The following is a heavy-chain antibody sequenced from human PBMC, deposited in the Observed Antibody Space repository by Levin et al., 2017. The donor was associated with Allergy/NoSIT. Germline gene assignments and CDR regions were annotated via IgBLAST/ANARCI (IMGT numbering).Heavy chain of an antibody. Sequence: GASVKVSCAASGFTFTSYALSWVRQAPGKGLEWVSAISGHGTDTYYADSVKGRFTISRDNSKNTMYLQMNSLRAEDTAVYYCAKEMGLTLPFDYWGQGTLVTVSS. D-gene: IGHD1-26*01. CDR3: AKEMGLTLPFDY. CDR1: GFTFTSYA. CDR2: ISGHGTDT. V-gene: IGHV3-23*01. J-gene: IGHJ4*02.